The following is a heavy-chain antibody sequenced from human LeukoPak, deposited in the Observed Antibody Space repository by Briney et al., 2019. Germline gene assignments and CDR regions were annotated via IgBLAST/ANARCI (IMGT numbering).Heavy chain of an antibody. CDR2: INTNTGNP. CDR3: ARDPGYYGSGSRGAFDY. Sequence: ASVKVSCKASGYTFTTYAINWVRQAPGQGLEWMGWINTNTGNPTFAQGFTGRFVFSLDTSVSTAYLQISSLKAEDTAVYYCARDPGYYGSGSRGAFDYWGQGTLVTVS. D-gene: IGHD3-10*01. J-gene: IGHJ4*02. CDR1: GYTFTTYA. V-gene: IGHV7-4-1*02.